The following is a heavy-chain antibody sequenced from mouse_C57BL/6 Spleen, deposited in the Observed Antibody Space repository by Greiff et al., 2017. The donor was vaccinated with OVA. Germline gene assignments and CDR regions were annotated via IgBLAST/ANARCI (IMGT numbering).Heavy chain of an antibody. CDR2: IYPGDGDT. CDR1: GYAFSSYW. V-gene: IGHV1-80*01. J-gene: IGHJ4*01. CDR3: ARYYGNYYYAMDY. Sequence: QVHVKQSGAELVKPGASVKISCKASGYAFSSYWMNWVKQRPGTGLEWIGQIYPGDGDTNYNGKFKGKATLTADKSSSTAYMQLSSLTSEDSAVYFCARYYGNYYYAMDYWGQGTSVTVSS. D-gene: IGHD2-1*01.